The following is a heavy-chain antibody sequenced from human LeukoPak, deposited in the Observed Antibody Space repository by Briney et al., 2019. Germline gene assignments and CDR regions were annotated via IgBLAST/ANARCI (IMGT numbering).Heavy chain of an antibody. J-gene: IGHJ3*02. Sequence: SVKVSCKASGYTFTGYYMHWVRQAPGQGLEWMGGIIPIFGTANYAQKFQGRVTITADESTSTAYMELSSLRSEDTAVYYCARDDDDILTGYYPDAFDIWGQGAMVTVSS. D-gene: IGHD3-9*01. CDR2: IIPIFGTA. V-gene: IGHV1-69*13. CDR1: GYTFTGYY. CDR3: ARDDDDILTGYYPDAFDI.